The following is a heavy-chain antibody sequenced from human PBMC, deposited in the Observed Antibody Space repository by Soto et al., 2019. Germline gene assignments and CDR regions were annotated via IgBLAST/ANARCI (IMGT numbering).Heavy chain of an antibody. D-gene: IGHD6-19*01. CDR2: IAGSGDET. J-gene: IGHJ4*02. Sequence: PGGSLRLSCVASGLTFSNYAMSWVRQAPGQGLEWVSGIAGSGDETFYADSVKGRFTISRDNSQNTVYLEMNFLRAEDAAVYHCAKDYPAHYVSGRNFMPFFDYWGQGALVTVSS. V-gene: IGHV3-23*01. CDR3: AKDYPAHYVSGRNFMPFFDY. CDR1: GLTFSNYA.